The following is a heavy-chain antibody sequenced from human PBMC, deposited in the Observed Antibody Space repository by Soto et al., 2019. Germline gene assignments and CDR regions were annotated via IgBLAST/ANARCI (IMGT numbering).Heavy chain of an antibody. CDR1: GYSFTSYW. D-gene: IGHD2-15*01. Sequence: PGESLKISCKGSGYSFTSYWIGWVRQMPGKGLEWMGIIYLGDSDTRYSPSFQGQVTISADKSISTAYLQWSSLKASDTAMYYCARHRGYRSSGSCYSLYYYYYYMDVWGKGTTVTVSS. CDR2: IYLGDSDT. CDR3: ARHRGYRSSGSCYSLYYYYYYMDV. J-gene: IGHJ6*03. V-gene: IGHV5-51*01.